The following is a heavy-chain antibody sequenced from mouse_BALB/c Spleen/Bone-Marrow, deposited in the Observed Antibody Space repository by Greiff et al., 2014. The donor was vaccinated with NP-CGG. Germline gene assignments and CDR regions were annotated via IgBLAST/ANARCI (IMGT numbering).Heavy chain of an antibody. CDR2: ILPGSVTT. J-gene: IGHJ2*01. Sequence: QVQLQQSGAELMKPGASVMISCKATGYTFSSYWIEWIKQRPGHGLEWIGEILPGSVTTNYNGRFKGKATFTADTSSNTAYMQLSSLTSEDSAVYYCARDHFDHWGPGTTLTVSS. V-gene: IGHV1-9*01. CDR1: GYTFSSYW. CDR3: ARDHFDH.